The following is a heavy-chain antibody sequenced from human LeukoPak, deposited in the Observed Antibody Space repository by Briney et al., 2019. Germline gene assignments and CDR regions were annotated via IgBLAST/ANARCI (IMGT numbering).Heavy chain of an antibody. CDR1: GTSFTSYY. CDR3: ARMTTGHDY. Sequence: PSETLSLTCGVSGTSFTSYYWSWIRQTPGKGLEWIGEVNHNGYTNMNPSLKSRVTISVDTSKNQFSLMMTSVTAADTAVYFCARMTTGHDYWGQGTLVTVCS. D-gene: IGHD4-17*01. J-gene: IGHJ4*02. CDR2: VNHNGYT. V-gene: IGHV4-34*01.